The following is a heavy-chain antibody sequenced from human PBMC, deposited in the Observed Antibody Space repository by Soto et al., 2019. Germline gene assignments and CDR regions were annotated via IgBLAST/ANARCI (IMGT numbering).Heavy chain of an antibody. CDR1: GGTFSSYT. Sequence: QVQLVQSGAEVKKPGSSVKVSCKASGGTFSSYTISWVRQAPGQGLEWMGRIIPILGIANYAQKFQGRVTITADKSTSTAYRELSSLRSEDTAVYYCARVGGSEYELSSWGQGTLVTVSS. V-gene: IGHV1-69*02. CDR3: ARVGGSEYELSS. D-gene: IGHD1-26*01. J-gene: IGHJ5*02. CDR2: IIPILGIA.